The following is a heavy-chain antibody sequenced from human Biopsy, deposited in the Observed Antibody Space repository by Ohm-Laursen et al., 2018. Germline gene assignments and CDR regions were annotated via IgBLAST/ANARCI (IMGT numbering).Heavy chain of an antibody. D-gene: IGHD2-2*01. V-gene: IGHV4-59*01. CDR2: INYRGNT. CDR1: GASIEDYY. J-gene: IGHJ6*02. CDR3: ARDKITYYTSTSCDYFGMDV. Sequence: TLSLTCPVSGASIEDYYWTWIRQAPGKTLEWIASINYRGNTNYNPSLKSRVTMSAHTSTNQFSLKLTSVTAADTAVYYCARDKITYYTSTSCDYFGMDVWGQGTTVTVSS.